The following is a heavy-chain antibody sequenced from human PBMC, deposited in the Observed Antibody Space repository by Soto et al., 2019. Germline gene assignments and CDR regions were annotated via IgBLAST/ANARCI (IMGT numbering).Heavy chain of an antibody. V-gene: IGHV3-48*02. CDR2: ISSRSSTI. D-gene: IGHD5-18*01. J-gene: IGHJ4*02. CDR3: ARDWYPPDTAIYDY. CDR1: GFTFSSYS. Sequence: GGSLRLSCAASGFTFSSYSMNWVRQAPGKGLEWVSYISSRSSTIYYADSVKGRFTISRDNAKNSLYLQMNSLRDEDTAVYYCARDWYPPDTAIYDYWGQGTLVTVSS.